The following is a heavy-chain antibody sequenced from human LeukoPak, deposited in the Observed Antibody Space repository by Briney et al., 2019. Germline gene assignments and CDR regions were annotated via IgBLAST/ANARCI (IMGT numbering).Heavy chain of an antibody. CDR1: GFTVSSNY. D-gene: IGHD3-3*01. CDR2: IYSGGST. CDR3: AKAKADDFWSGCSVNDAFDI. J-gene: IGHJ3*02. V-gene: IGHV3-66*01. Sequence: PGGSLRLSCAASGFTVSSNYMSWVRQAPGKGLEWVSVIYSGGSTYYADSVKGRFTISRDNSKNTLYLQMNSLRAEDTAVYYCAKAKADDFWSGCSVNDAFDIWGQGTMVTVSS.